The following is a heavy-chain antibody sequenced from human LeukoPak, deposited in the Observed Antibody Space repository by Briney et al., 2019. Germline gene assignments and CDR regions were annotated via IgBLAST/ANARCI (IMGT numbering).Heavy chain of an antibody. D-gene: IGHD2-2*01. CDR1: GYTFTGYY. V-gene: IGHV1-2*04. CDR3: ARLGCSGTSCLAYPRYYYYYMDV. J-gene: IGHJ6*03. Sequence: ASVKVSCKASGYTFTGYYMHWVRQAPGQGLEWMGWVNPNSGGTNYAQKFQGWVTMTRDTSISTAYMELSRLRSDDTAMYYCARLGCSGTSCLAYPRYYYYYMDVWGKGTTVTVSS. CDR2: VNPNSGGT.